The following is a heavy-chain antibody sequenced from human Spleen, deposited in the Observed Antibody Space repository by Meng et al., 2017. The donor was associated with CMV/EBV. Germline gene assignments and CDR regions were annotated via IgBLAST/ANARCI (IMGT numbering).Heavy chain of an antibody. CDR3: ARGQGYY. D-gene: IGHD2-15*01. CDR2: ISVRNGDT. V-gene: IGHV1-18*01. CDR1: CYLFTSFG. J-gene: IGHJ4*02. Sequence: SVRVSFKTSCYLFTSFGISWVRQAPGQGLEYMEWISVRNGDTNFAQKFQGRVTLTTDTATKTAYMGLRNLRSDDTAMYYCARGQGYYWGQGTLVTVSS.